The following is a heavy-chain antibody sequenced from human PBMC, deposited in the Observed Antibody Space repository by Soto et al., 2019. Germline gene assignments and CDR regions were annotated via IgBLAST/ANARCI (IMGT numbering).Heavy chain of an antibody. J-gene: IGHJ6*02. CDR2: IYHSGST. D-gene: IGHD1-26*01. V-gene: IGHV4-4*02. Sequence: QVQLQESGPGLVKPSGTLSLTCAVSGGSISSSNWWSWVRQHPGKGLAWIGEIYHSGSTNYNPSLKRRVTITVDKSKSQFSLKLSSVTAADTAVYYCARVIGSYYYGMDVGGQGTTVTVSS. CDR1: GGSISSSNW. CDR3: ARVIGSYYYGMDV.